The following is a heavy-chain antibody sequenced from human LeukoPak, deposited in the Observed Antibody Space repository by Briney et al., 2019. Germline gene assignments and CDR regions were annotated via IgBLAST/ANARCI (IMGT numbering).Heavy chain of an antibody. CDR2: RASSGSPI. D-gene: IGHD6-13*01. J-gene: IGHJ4*02. CDR1: GDSFIRHS. CDR3: AREYDSRARFDS. V-gene: IGHV3-48*01. Sequence: GGSLRLSCVGSGDSFIRHSMNWVRRAPGKWLEWLVYRASSGSPIYDADSVKGRFTVDRDNAKTSLFLHMNSLRAEDTAVYYCAREYDSRARFDSWGQGTLVTV.